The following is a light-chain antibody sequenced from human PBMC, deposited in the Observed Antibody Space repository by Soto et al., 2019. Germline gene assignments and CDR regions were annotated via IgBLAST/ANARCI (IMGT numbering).Light chain of an antibody. V-gene: IGKV1-39*01. CDR1: QTISSW. J-gene: IGKJ4*01. Sequence: DFQMTQSPYGVYEYVGDRVTSASRASQTISSWLALYQQKPGKAPKLLIYAASSLQSGFPSGVSGSGSAADLTLPISSLPPEDFATYYCQQSYSTPRTFGGGTKVDIK. CDR3: QQSYSTPRT. CDR2: AAS.